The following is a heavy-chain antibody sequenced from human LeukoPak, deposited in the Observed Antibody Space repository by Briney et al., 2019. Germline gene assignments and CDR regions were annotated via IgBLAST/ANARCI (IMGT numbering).Heavy chain of an antibody. CDR1: GNYW. J-gene: IGHJ4*02. Sequence: GGSLRLSCAASGNYWMHWVRQAPGKGLLWVSHINSDGSWTSYADSVKGRFTISRDNAKNTLSLQMNSLRAEDTAVYYCARGSPLGGNWGQGTLVTVSS. V-gene: IGHV3-74*01. CDR3: ARGSPLGGN. CDR2: INSDGSWT.